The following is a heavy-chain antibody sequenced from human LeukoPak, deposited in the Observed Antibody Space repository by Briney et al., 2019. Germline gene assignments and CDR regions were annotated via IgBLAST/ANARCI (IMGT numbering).Heavy chain of an antibody. CDR2: ISAYNGNT. J-gene: IGHJ4*02. CDR3: ARGEYYYDSSGYHLY. V-gene: IGHV1-18*01. Sequence: ASVKVSCKASGYIFTSYGISWVRQAPGQGLEWMGWISAYNGNTNYAQKLQGRVTMTTDTSTSTAYMELRSLRSDDAAVYYCARGEYYYDSSGYHLYWGQGTLVTVSS. D-gene: IGHD3-22*01. CDR1: GYIFTSYG.